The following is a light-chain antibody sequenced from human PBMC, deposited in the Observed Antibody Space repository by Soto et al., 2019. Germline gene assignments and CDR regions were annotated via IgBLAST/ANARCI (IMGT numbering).Light chain of an antibody. V-gene: IGKV3D-20*02. CDR1: QSVSNNY. CDR2: DAS. J-gene: IGKJ5*01. CDR3: QQLNSYPIT. Sequence: EIVFTQSPGTLSLSPGERATLSCRASQSVSNNYLAWYQQKPGQAPRLLIYDASNRATGIPARFSGSGSGTEFTLTISSLQPEDFATYYCQQLNSYPITFGQGTRLEIK.